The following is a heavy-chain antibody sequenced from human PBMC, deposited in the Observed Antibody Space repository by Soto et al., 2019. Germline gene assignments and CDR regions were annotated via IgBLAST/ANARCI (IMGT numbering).Heavy chain of an antibody. D-gene: IGHD2-15*01. CDR1: GFTFSSYA. Sequence: PGGSLRLSCAASGFTFSSYAMSWVRQAPGKWLEWVSAISGSGGSTYYADSVKGRFTISRDNSKNTLYLQMNSLRAEDTAVYYCAKGACSGGSCYSYYFDYWGQGTLVTVSS. J-gene: IGHJ4*02. V-gene: IGHV3-23*01. CDR2: ISGSGGST. CDR3: AKGACSGGSCYSYYFDY.